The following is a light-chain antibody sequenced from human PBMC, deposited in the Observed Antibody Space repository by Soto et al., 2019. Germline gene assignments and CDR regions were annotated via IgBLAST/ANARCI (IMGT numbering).Light chain of an antibody. CDR1: ESIGNY. J-gene: IGKJ4*01. CDR3: QCLNYCPPPLT. V-gene: IGKV3-11*01. Sequence: EVVLTQSPATLSLSPGERATLSCRASESIGNYLAWYQQKLGQAPKLLIYDASHRAIGIPGRFSGDGSGSDFTLTISILEPEYFEVDYCQCLNYCPPPLTFGGGTKVEIK. CDR2: DAS.